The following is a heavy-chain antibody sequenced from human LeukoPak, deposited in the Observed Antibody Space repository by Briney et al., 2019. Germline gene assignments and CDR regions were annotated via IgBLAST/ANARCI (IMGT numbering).Heavy chain of an antibody. V-gene: IGHV3-74*01. Sequence: GGCLRLSCAASGFTFSSYWMHWVRQAPGKGLVWVSRINSDGSSTSYADSVKGRFTIPRDNAKNTLYLQMNSLRAEDTAVYYCARSDGDPLSYFDYWGQGTLVTVSS. CDR1: GFTFSSYW. CDR2: INSDGSST. D-gene: IGHD4-17*01. J-gene: IGHJ4*02. CDR3: ARSDGDPLSYFDY.